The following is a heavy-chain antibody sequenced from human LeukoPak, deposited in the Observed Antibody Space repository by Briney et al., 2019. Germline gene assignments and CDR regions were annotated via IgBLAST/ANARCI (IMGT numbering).Heavy chain of an antibody. J-gene: IGHJ4*02. V-gene: IGHV3-53*04. CDR1: GFTVSSNY. D-gene: IGHD3-22*01. CDR2: IYSGGST. CDR3: AGDRGDSSGYYYD. Sequence: PGGSLRLSCAASGFTVSSNYMSWVRQAPGKGLEWVSVIYSGGSTYYADSVKGRFTISRHNSKNTLYLQMNSLRAEDTAVYYCAGDRGDSSGYYYDWGQGTLVTVSP.